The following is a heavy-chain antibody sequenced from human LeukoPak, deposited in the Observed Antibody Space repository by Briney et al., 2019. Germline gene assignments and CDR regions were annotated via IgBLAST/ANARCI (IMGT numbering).Heavy chain of an antibody. CDR2: IYYSGST. D-gene: IGHD3-10*01. V-gene: IGHV4-39*07. Sequence: SETLSLTCTVSGVSISSSSYYWGWVRQPPGKGLEWIGSIYYSGSTYYNPSLKSRVTISVDTSKNQFSLKLSSVTAADTAVYYCARGILMVRGVSRYDYWGQGTLVTVSS. CDR3: ARGILMVRGVSRYDY. CDR1: GVSISSSSYY. J-gene: IGHJ4*02.